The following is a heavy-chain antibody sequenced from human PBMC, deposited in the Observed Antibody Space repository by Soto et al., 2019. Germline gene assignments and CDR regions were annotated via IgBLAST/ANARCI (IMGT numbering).Heavy chain of an antibody. D-gene: IGHD3-10*01. J-gene: IGHJ6*02. CDR3: VRPLPSGQNYGMDV. Sequence: GGSLRLSCAASGLTVSNNYMSWVRQAPGKGLEWVSVIYNDGKTYYADSVKGRFTISRDTSRNTLHLQMDSLRDEDTAVYYCVRPLPSGQNYGMDVWGQGTTVTVSS. CDR2: IYNDGKT. V-gene: IGHV3-53*01. CDR1: GLTVSNNY.